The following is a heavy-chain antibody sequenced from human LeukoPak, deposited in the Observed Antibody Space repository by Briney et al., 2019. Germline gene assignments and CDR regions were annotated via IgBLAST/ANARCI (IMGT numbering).Heavy chain of an antibody. V-gene: IGHV3-23*01. J-gene: IGHJ4*02. CDR3: AKAEHRSSIAVAGLDY. CDR1: GFTFSSYA. CDR2: IGGGGCCA. D-gene: IGHD6-19*01. Sequence: GGSLRLSCAASGFTFSSYAMTWVRQASGKGLEWLSAIGGGGCCASYPDSVKGRFTISRDNSKNTLYLQMNSLRVEDTAVYYCAKAEHRSSIAVAGLDYWGQGTLVTVSS.